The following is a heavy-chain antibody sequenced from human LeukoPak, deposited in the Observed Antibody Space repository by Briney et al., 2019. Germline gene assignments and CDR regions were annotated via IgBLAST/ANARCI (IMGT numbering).Heavy chain of an antibody. Sequence: GGSLRLSCAASGFTVSSNYMSWVRQAPGKGLEWVSVIYSGGSTYYADSVKGRFTISRDNSKNTLYLQMNSLRAEDTAVYYCARHYYDSSGCDYWGQGILVTVSS. V-gene: IGHV3-53*01. CDR1: GFTVSSNY. CDR3: ARHYYDSSGCDY. J-gene: IGHJ4*02. D-gene: IGHD3-22*01. CDR2: IYSGGST.